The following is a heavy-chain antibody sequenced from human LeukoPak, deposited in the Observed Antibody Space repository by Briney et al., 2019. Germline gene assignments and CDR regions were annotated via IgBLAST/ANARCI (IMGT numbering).Heavy chain of an antibody. CDR1: GFTFSSYS. CDR2: ISSSSSYI. CDR3: ARVGWNNGNY. D-gene: IGHD1/OR15-1a*01. Sequence: TGGSLRLSCAASGFTFSSYSMNWVRQAPGKGLEWVSSISSSSSYIYYADSVKGRFTISRDNAKNSLYLQMNSLRAEDTAVYYCARVGWNNGNYWGQGTLVTVSS. V-gene: IGHV3-21*01. J-gene: IGHJ4*02.